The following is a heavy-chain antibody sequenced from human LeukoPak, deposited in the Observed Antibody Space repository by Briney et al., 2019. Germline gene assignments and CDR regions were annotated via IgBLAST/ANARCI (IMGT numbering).Heavy chain of an antibody. D-gene: IGHD6-6*01. Sequence: SETLSLTCTVSGGSVNRDYWNWIRQPPGKGLEWIGYVSYSGTTNYNPSLSSRVTISVDTSKNQFSLKLYFVTAADTAVYYCARGSPSGVRLGARPLWFDPWGQGTLVTVSS. CDR3: ARGSPSGVRLGARPLWFDP. V-gene: IGHV4-59*02. CDR1: GGSVNRDY. J-gene: IGHJ5*02. CDR2: VSYSGTT.